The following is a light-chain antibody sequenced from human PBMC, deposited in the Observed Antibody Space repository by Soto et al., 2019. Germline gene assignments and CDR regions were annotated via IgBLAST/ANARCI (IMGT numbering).Light chain of an antibody. V-gene: IGLV1-47*01. Sequence: QSVLTQPPSASGTPGQRVTISCSGSGSNIGSRYVYWYRQVPGTAPKLLIYQDSQRPSGVPDRFSGSKSGTSASLAISGLRSEDGADYYCTAWDDSLSGPVFGGGTQLTVL. J-gene: IGLJ3*02. CDR3: TAWDDSLSGPV. CDR1: GSNIGSRY. CDR2: QDS.